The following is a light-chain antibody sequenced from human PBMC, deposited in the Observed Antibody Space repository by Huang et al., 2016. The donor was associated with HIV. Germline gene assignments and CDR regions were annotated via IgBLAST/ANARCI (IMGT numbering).Light chain of an antibody. CDR2: GAS. CDR1: QSVSSNY. Sequence: DIVLTQSPGTLSLSAGERAPLSCRASQSVSSNYLAWYLQKPGQAPRLLSYGASTRATDIPDRFSGSGCGTDFTLTISRREPEDFEVYYCQQYGSSPLITFGQGTRLEIK. J-gene: IGKJ5*01. CDR3: QQYGSSPLIT. V-gene: IGKV3-20*01.